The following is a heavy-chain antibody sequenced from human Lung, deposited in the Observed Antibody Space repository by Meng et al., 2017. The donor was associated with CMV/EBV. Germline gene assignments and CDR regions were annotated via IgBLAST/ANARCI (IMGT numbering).Heavy chain of an antibody. CDR1: GYSFTTYA. J-gene: IGHJ4*02. D-gene: IGHD2-2*01. Sequence: QVQLGQSGAEVKKPGASGKVSSKASGYSFTTYATHWVRQAPGQRLEWMGWINAGNGNTKYSEKFQSRVTITRDTAASTAYMELSSLRSEDTAVYYCARTGCSSSSCYDYWGQGTLVTVSS. CDR2: INAGNGNT. CDR3: ARTGCSSSSCYDY. V-gene: IGHV1-3*01.